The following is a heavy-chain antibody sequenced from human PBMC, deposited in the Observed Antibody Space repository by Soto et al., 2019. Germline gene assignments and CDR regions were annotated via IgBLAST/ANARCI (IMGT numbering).Heavy chain of an antibody. D-gene: IGHD1-1*01. CDR2: LNPDSGGT. Sequence: QVQLVQSGAEMKRPGASVKVCCKSFGYTFTGYYIHWVRQAPGQGLEWMGWLNPDSGGTDYAEKFEDWLTMTRDTSIGTASMELSRLKSDDTAIYYCVRGMTYNQPPRDAFDIWGQGTLVTVSS. V-gene: IGHV1-2*04. CDR3: VRGMTYNQPPRDAFDI. CDR1: GYTFTGYY. J-gene: IGHJ3*02.